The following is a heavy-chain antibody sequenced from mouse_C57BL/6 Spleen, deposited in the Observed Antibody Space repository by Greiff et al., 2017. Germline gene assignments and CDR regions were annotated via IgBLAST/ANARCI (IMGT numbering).Heavy chain of an antibody. D-gene: IGHD2-2*01. J-gene: IGHJ3*01. Sequence: EVKLVESGGGLVKPGGSLKLSCAASGFTFSSYAMSWVRQTPEKRLEWVATISDGGSYTYYPDNVKGRFTISRDNAKNNLYLQMSHLKSEDTAMYYCARGGYDGGFAYGSQGTLVTVSA. CDR2: ISDGGSYT. V-gene: IGHV5-4*03. CDR1: GFTFSSYA. CDR3: ARGGYDGGFAY.